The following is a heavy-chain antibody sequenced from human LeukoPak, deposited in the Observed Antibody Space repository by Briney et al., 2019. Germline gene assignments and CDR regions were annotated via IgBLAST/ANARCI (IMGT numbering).Heavy chain of an antibody. D-gene: IGHD2-15*01. V-gene: IGHV4-59*01. CDR3: ARSAGYDEVFDY. J-gene: IGHJ4*02. CDR2: IYYSGST. Sequence: SETLSLTCTVSGGSISSYYWSWIRQPPGKGLEWIGYIYYSGSTNYNPSLKSRVTISVDTSKNQFSLKLSSVTAADTAVYYCARSAGYDEVFDYWGQGTLVTVSS. CDR1: GGSISSYY.